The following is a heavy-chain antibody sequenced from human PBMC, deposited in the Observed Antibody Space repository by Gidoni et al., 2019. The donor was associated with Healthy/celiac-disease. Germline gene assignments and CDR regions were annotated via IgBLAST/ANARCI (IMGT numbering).Heavy chain of an antibody. J-gene: IGHJ4*02. D-gene: IGHD1-26*01. CDR1: GGSISSGGYY. CDR3: ARDSIGRAVGFDY. Sequence: QVQLQESGPGLVKPSQTLSRNCTVSGGSISSGGYYWSWIRQHPGKGLEWIGYIYYSGSTYYNPSLKSRVTISVDTSKNQFSLKLSSVTAADTAVYYCARDSIGRAVGFDYWGQGTLVTVSS. V-gene: IGHV4-31*03. CDR2: IYYSGST.